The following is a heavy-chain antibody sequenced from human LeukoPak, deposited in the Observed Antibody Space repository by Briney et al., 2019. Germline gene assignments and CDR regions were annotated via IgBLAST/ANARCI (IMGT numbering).Heavy chain of an antibody. D-gene: IGHD3-10*01. CDR3: ATGYYIGSRSYGYLDY. CDR2: IYSSGDS. J-gene: IGHJ4*02. V-gene: IGHV3-53*01. CDR1: GFTVSSKY. Sequence: GGSLRLSCAASGFTVSSKYMSWVRQTPGKGLQWVALIYSSGDSYTADSVKGRFTISRDDSENTLYLQMDSLRAEDTAVYYCATGYYIGSRSYGYLDYCGQGTLVTVSS.